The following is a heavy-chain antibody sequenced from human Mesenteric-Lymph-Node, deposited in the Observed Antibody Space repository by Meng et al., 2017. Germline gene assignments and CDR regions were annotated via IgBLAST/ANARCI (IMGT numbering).Heavy chain of an antibody. V-gene: IGHV3-23*01. J-gene: IGHJ4*02. Sequence: GGSLRLSCAASGFTFSSYAMSWVRQAPGKGLEWVSAISGSGGSTYYADSVKGRFTISRDNSKNTLYLQMNSLRAEDTAVYYCAKDGAGSYGYIYTDYWGQGTLVTVSS. CDR3: AKDGAGSYGYIYTDY. CDR2: ISGSGGST. D-gene: IGHD5-18*01. CDR1: GFTFSSYA.